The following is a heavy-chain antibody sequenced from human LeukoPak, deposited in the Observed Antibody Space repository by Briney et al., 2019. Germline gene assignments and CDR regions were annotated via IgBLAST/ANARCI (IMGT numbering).Heavy chain of an antibody. Sequence: PSETLSLTCTVSGGSLSSYYWSWIRQPAGKGLEWIGRIYTSGSTNYNPSLKSRVTMSVDTSKNQFSLKLSSVTAADTAVYYCARGNSSSWYDYMDVWGKGTTVTVSS. CDR3: ARGNSSSWYDYMDV. CDR1: GGSLSSYY. J-gene: IGHJ6*03. CDR2: IYTSGST. D-gene: IGHD6-13*01. V-gene: IGHV4-4*07.